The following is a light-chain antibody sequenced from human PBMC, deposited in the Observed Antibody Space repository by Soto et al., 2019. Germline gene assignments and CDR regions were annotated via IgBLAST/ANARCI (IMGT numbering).Light chain of an antibody. CDR1: QGISNY. Sequence: DIQMTQSPSSLSASVGDRVTIPCRASQGISNYLAWYQQKPGKVPKLLIYAASTLQSGVPSRFSGSGSGTDFTLTISSLQPEDVATYYCQQLNSYPPWTFGQGTKVDIK. V-gene: IGKV1-27*01. CDR3: QQLNSYPPWT. J-gene: IGKJ1*01. CDR2: AAS.